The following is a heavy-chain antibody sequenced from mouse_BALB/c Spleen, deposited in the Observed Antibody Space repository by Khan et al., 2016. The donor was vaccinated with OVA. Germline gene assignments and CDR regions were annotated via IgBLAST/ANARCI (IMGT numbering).Heavy chain of an antibody. D-gene: IGHD2-12*01. J-gene: IGHJ1*01. Sequence: QIQLVQSGPELKKPGETVKISCKASGYTFTNYGMNWVKQAPGKGLKWMGWINTYTGEPTYADDFKGRFAFSLETSARTAYLQINNLKNEDMATYFCAKTYYSYDRYFDVWGAGTTVTVSS. CDR3: AKTYYSYDRYFDV. CDR1: GYTFTNYG. CDR2: INTYTGEP. V-gene: IGHV9-1*02.